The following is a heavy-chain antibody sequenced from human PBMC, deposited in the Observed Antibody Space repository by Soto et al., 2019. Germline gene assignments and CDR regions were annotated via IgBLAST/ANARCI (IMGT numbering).Heavy chain of an antibody. D-gene: IGHD3-3*01. CDR2: ISYDGSNK. V-gene: IGHV3-30-3*01. Sequence: GASLRLGETPSGIKVDSYAMDGVREAKGKGLEWVAVISYDGSNKYYAASVKGRFTISRDNPNNTLYLQMNSLRAEDTAVYYCARARGLRFLSSMDYCGQGALVTVSS. CDR1: GIKVDSYA. CDR3: ARARGLRFLSSMDY. J-gene: IGHJ4*02.